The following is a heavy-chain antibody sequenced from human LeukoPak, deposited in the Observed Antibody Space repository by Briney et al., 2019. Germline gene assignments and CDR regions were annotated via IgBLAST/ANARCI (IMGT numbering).Heavy chain of an antibody. CDR1: GFTFSDAA. CDR3: AKDMGYCSSATCYGLDY. V-gene: IGHV3-23*01. Sequence: SGGSLRLSCAASGFTFSDAAMNWIRQAPGKGLEWVSLISYTGANTYYADSVKGRFTISRDNSKNTLFLQMNSLRAEDTAIYYCAKDMGYCSSATCYGLDYWGQGTLVTVSS. D-gene: IGHD2-2*01. J-gene: IGHJ4*02. CDR2: ISYTGANT.